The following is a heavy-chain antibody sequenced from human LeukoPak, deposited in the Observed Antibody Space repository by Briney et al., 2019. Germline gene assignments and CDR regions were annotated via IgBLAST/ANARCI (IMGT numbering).Heavy chain of an antibody. CDR2: ISTTSSHI. J-gene: IGHJ4*02. CDR1: GFTFSSYS. D-gene: IGHD4-17*01. V-gene: IGHV3-21*01. Sequence: PGGALRLSCAASGFTFSSYSMDWVRQAPGKGLGWGSSISTTSSHIYYADSVKGRFTVSRDYAKNSLFLQMTSLRAEDTAVYYCARVAYGDYYLDYWGQGTLVTVSS. CDR3: ARVAYGDYYLDY.